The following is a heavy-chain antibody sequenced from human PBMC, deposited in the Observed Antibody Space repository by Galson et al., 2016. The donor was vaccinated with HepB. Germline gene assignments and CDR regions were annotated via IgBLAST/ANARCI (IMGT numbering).Heavy chain of an antibody. Sequence: SLRLSCAASGFIFSRYGVAWVRQAPGKGLEWVSIISADGGSTHYADSLKGRFTISRDNAKNTLYLQMNRLRAEDTAVYFCVKGRAGGVYYSFDYWGQGALVTVSA. CDR2: ISADGGST. J-gene: IGHJ4*02. V-gene: IGHV3-23*01. D-gene: IGHD2-8*02. CDR3: VKGRAGGVYYSFDY. CDR1: GFIFSRYG.